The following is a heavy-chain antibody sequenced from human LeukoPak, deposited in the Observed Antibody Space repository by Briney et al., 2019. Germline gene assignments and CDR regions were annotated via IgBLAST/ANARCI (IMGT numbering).Heavy chain of an antibody. CDR2: INHSGST. D-gene: IGHD2-2*01. J-gene: IGHJ6*03. CDR1: GGSFSGYY. V-gene: IGHV4-34*01. Sequence: SETLSLTCAVYGGSFSGYYWSWIRQPPGRGLEWIGEINHSGSTNYNPSLKSRVTISVDTSKNQFSLKLSSVTAADTAVYYCARGIVVVPATYYYMDVWGKGTTVTVSS. CDR3: ARGIVVVPATYYYMDV.